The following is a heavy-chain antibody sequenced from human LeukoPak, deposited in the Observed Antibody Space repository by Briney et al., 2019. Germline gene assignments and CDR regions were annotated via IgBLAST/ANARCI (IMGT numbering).Heavy chain of an antibody. CDR1: GYTFTSYA. CDR2: INAGNGNT. J-gene: IGHJ4*02. Sequence: GASVKVSCKASGYTFTSYAMHWVRQAPGQRLEWMGWINAGNGNTKYSQKFQGRVTITRDTSASTAYMELSSLRSEDTAVYYCARVAYGGNSAELRPLGYWGQGTLVTVSS. CDR3: ARVAYGGNSAELRPLGY. V-gene: IGHV1-3*01. D-gene: IGHD4-23*01.